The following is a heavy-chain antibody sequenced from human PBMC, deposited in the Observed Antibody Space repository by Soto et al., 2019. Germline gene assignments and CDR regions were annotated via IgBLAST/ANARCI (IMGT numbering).Heavy chain of an antibody. J-gene: IGHJ6*03. CDR1: GFTCRDYY. CDR3: ARDGQDIVVVVAADYYYYMAV. V-gene: IGHV3-11*01. Sequence: VGSHRHSSAASGFTCRDYYMSWIRQATGKGLEWVSSISSSGSTIYYADSVKGRFTISRDNAKNSLYLQMNSLRAEDTAVYYCARDGQDIVVVVAADYYYYMAVWGKGTTVTVSS. CDR2: ISSSGSTI. D-gene: IGHD2-15*01.